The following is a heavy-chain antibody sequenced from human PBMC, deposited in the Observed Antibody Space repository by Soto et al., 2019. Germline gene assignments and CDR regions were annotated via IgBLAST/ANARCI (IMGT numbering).Heavy chain of an antibody. CDR3: ARVTMATIHFDY. CDR1: GGSIYIGGYD. V-gene: IGHV4-31*03. Sequence: PSDTLSLSSTVCGGSIYIGGYDWSWIRQHPGKGLEWIGYIYYSGSTYYNPSLKSRVTISVDTSKNQFSLKLSSVTAADTAVYYCARVTMATIHFDYWGQGTLVTVSS. D-gene: IGHD5-12*01. CDR2: IYYSGST. J-gene: IGHJ4*02.